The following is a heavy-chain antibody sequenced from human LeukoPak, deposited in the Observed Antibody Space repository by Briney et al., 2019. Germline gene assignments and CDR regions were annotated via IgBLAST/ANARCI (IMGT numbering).Heavy chain of an antibody. CDR2: ITSSSTTI. CDR1: GFTFTSHS. D-gene: IGHD2-21*02. Sequence: PGGSLRLSCATSGFTFTSHSMNWVRQAPGKGLEWVSFITSSSTTIYYADSVKGPFTISRDNAKNSLYLQMNSLRDEDTAVYYCARVRGTALVNMYFDYWSQGTLVTVSS. CDR3: ARVRGTALVNMYFDY. V-gene: IGHV3-48*02. J-gene: IGHJ4*02.